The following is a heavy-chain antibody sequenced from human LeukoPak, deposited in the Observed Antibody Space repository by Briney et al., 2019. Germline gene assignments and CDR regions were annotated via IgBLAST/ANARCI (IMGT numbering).Heavy chain of an antibody. V-gene: IGHV3-21*01. J-gene: IGHJ3*02. CDR3: ARVNFGSSWALRAFDI. CDR1: GFTFSSYS. Sequence: GGSLRLSCAASGFTFSSYSMNWVRQAPGKGLEWVSSISSSSSYIYYADSVKGRFTIPRDNAKNSLYLQMNSLRAEDTAVYYCARVNFGSSWALRAFDIWGQGTMVTVSS. CDR2: ISSSSSYI. D-gene: IGHD6-13*01.